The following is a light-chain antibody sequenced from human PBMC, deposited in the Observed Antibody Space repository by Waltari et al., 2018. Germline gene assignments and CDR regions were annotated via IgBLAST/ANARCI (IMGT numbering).Light chain of an antibody. CDR1: QSVSSY. CDR2: DAS. Sequence: EIVLTQSPATLSLSPGERATLSCRASQSVSSYLAWYQQKPGQAPRRLIDDASNRATGIPARFSGSGSGTDFTLTISSLEPEDFAVYYCQQRSNWPPGLTFGGGTKVEIK. J-gene: IGKJ4*01. CDR3: QQRSNWPPGLT. V-gene: IGKV3-11*01.